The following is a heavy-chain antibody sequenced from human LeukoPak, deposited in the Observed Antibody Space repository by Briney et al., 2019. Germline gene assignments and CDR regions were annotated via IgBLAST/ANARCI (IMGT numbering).Heavy chain of an antibody. Sequence: GRSLRLSCAASGFTVSSNYMSWVRQAPGKGLEWVSVIYSGGSTYYADSVKGRFTISRDNSKNTLYLQMNSLRAEDTAVYYCARAPRYGGNLDYWGQGTLVTVSS. D-gene: IGHD4-23*01. CDR2: IYSGGST. CDR3: ARAPRYGGNLDY. J-gene: IGHJ4*02. CDR1: GFTVSSNY. V-gene: IGHV3-53*01.